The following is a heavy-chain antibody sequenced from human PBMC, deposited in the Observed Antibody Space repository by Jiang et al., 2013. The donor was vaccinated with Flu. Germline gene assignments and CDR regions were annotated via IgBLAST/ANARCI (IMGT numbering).Heavy chain of an antibody. V-gene: IGHV1-46*03. CDR3: ARGLYPYDFWSGYTDAYYFDY. CDR1: GYTFTSYY. CDR2: INPSGGST. Sequence: GAEVNEAWGLSEVSCKASGYTFTSYYMHWVRQAPGQGLEWMGIINPSGGSTSYAQKFQGRVTMTRDTSTSTVYMELSSLRSEDTAVYYCARGLYPYDFWSGYTDAYYFDYWGQGTLVTVSS. J-gene: IGHJ4*02. D-gene: IGHD3-3*01.